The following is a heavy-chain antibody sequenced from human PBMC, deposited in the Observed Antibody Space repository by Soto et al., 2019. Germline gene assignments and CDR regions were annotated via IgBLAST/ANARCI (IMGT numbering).Heavy chain of an antibody. V-gene: IGHV6-1*01. CDR1: GDSVSSNSAA. Sequence: QTLSLTCAISGDSVSSNSAAWNWIRQSPSRGLEWLGRTYYRSKWYNDYAVSVKSRITNNPDTSKNQFSLQLNSVTPEDTAVYYCARVVEVAGAYYYYYYGMDVWGQGTTVTVSS. J-gene: IGHJ6*02. D-gene: IGHD6-19*01. CDR3: ARVVEVAGAYYYYYYGMDV. CDR2: TYYRSKWYN.